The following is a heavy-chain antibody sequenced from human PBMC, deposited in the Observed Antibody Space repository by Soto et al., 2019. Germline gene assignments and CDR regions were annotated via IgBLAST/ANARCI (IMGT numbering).Heavy chain of an antibody. V-gene: IGHV4-34*01. Sequence: PSETLSLTCAVYGGSFSGYYWSWIRQPPGKGLEWIGEINHSGSTNYNPSLKSRVTISVDTSKNQFSLKLSSVTAADTAVYYCARPRSYYDFWSGYYTDAFDIWGQGTMVTVSS. J-gene: IGHJ3*02. D-gene: IGHD3-3*01. CDR2: INHSGST. CDR1: GGSFSGYY. CDR3: ARPRSYYDFWSGYYTDAFDI.